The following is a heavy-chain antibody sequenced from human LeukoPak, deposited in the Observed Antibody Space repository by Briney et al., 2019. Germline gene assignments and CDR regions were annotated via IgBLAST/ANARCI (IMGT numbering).Heavy chain of an antibody. J-gene: IGHJ4*02. CDR2: IDNSGST. D-gene: IGHD4-17*01. CDR1: GASIRTGGYY. V-gene: IGHV4-31*03. CDR3: ASPADYGDS. Sequence: PSETLTLTCTLSGASIRTGGYYWGWIRQHPGKGLEWIGYIDNSGSTYYNPSRKSRLTISVHTSRNQFSLNLRSVPAADTAVYYCASPADYGDSWCQGNGVTVSS.